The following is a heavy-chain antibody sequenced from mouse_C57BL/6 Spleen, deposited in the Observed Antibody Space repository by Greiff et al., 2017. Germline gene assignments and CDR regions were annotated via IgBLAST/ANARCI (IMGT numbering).Heavy chain of an antibody. D-gene: IGHD2-3*01. CDR3: TREGLLRAYYYAMDY. CDR1: GYTFTSYW. V-gene: IGHV1-5*01. CDR2: IYPGNSDT. J-gene: IGHJ4*01. Sequence: VQLQQSGTVLARPGASVKMSCKTSGYTFTSYWMHWVKQRPGQGLEWIGAIYPGNSDTSYNQKLKGKAKLTAVTSASTAYMELSSLTNEDSAVYYCTREGLLRAYYYAMDYWGQGTSVTVSS.